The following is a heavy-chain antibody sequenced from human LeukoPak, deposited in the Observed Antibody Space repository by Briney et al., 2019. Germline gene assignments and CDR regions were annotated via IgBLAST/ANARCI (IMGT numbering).Heavy chain of an antibody. Sequence: PGGSLRLSCAASGFSFTSFWMTWVRQAPGKGLEWEANIKQDGSEKYCVDSVKGRFTISRDNAKNSLFLQMNSLRADDTAVYYCARDSPYSTVESFDYWGQGTLVTVSS. V-gene: IGHV3-7*04. CDR3: ARDSPYSTVESFDY. J-gene: IGHJ4*02. D-gene: IGHD6-19*01. CDR1: GFSFTSFW. CDR2: IKQDGSEK.